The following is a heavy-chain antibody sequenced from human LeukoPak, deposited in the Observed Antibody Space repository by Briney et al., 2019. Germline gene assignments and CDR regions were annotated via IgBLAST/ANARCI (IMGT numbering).Heavy chain of an antibody. CDR1: GFTFSAYA. Sequence: GGSLSLSCAASGFTFSAYAMHWVRQAPGKGLEWVAVISFDGGNKYYADSVKGRFTISRDNSKNTLYLQMNSLRAEDTAVYYCAKVALYSNYEDDYWGQGTLVTVSS. J-gene: IGHJ4*02. CDR2: ISFDGGNK. D-gene: IGHD4-11*01. V-gene: IGHV3-30-3*01. CDR3: AKVALYSNYEDDY.